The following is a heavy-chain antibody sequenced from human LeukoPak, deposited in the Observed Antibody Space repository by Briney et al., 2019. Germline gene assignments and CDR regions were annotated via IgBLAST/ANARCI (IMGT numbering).Heavy chain of an antibody. CDR2: INHSGST. D-gene: IGHD3-10*01. J-gene: IGHJ2*01. V-gene: IGHV4-34*01. CDR3: ARGRGHGSGGYYNPRYWYFDL. CDR1: GGSFSGYY. Sequence: SETLSLTCAVYGGSFSGYYWSWIRQPPGKGLEWIGEINHSGSTNYNPSLKSRVTISVDTSKNQFSLKLSSVTAADTAVYYCARGRGHGSGGYYNPRYWYFDLWGRGTLVTVSS.